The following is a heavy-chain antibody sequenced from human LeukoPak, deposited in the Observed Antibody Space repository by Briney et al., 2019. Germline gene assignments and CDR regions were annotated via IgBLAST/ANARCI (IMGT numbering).Heavy chain of an antibody. V-gene: IGHV4-39*01. J-gene: IGHJ4*02. CDR1: GGSISSSSYY. CDR2: IYSSGST. Sequence: PSETLSLTCTVSGGSISSSSYYWGWIRQPPGKGLEWIGGIYSSGSTYYNPSLKSRVTISVDTSKNQFSLKLSSVTAADTAVYYCARILVADFDYWGQGTLDTVSS. CDR3: ARILVADFDY. D-gene: IGHD3-22*01.